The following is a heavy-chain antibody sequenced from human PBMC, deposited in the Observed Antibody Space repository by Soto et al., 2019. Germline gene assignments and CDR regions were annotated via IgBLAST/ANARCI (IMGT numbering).Heavy chain of an antibody. CDR3: ARDHGSYPNT. V-gene: IGHV4-59*01. J-gene: IGHJ3*01. D-gene: IGHD3-16*02. CDR2: VYYSGAA. Sequence: SETLSLTCNVSGGAITSDFWSWIRQPPGKGLEWIGYVYYSGAADYNPSLKPRVTISIATSKTQFSLRLASATAADTGVYYCARDHGSYPNTWGQGILVTVS. CDR1: GGAITSDF.